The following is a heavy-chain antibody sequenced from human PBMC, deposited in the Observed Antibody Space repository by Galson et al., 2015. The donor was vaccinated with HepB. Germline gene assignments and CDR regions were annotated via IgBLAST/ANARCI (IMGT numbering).Heavy chain of an antibody. J-gene: IGHJ6*02. D-gene: IGHD3-9*01. CDR1: GFTFSNAW. V-gene: IGHV3-15*07. CDR3: TTDSSQVHYDILTGPYPVYGMDV. CDR2: IKSKTDGGTT. Sequence: SLRLSCAASGFTFSNAWMNWVRQAPGKGLEWVGRIKSKTDGGTTDYAAPVKGRFTISRDDSKNTLYLQMNSLKTEDTAVYYCTTDSSQVHYDILTGPYPVYGMDVWGQGTTVTVSS.